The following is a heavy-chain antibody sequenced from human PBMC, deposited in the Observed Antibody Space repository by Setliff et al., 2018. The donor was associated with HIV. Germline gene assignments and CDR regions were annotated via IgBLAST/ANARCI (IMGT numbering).Heavy chain of an antibody. CDR1: GFSLSPRGMS. J-gene: IGHJ4*02. Sequence: VSGPTLVNPTQTLTLTCTFSGFSLSPRGMSVSWIRQPPGKALEWLARIDWDDAKYYSTSLKTRLTISKDTSKNQVVLTMTNMDPVDTATYYCARGSESLTYFDNLGPGTLVTSPQ. CDR3: ARGSESLTYFDN. CDR2: IDWDDAK. D-gene: IGHD3-10*01. V-gene: IGHV2-70*11.